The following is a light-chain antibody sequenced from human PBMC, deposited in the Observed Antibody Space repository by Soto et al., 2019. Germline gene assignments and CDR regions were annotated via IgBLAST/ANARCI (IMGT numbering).Light chain of an antibody. Sequence: DIQMTQSPSSLSASVGDRVTITCRASQYISTYLNWYRQKSGKAPEVLIYSASTLQSGVPSRFSGRGSGTDFPLTIIGLQSEDFATYYCQQSYTTPRPFGAGTKVESK. J-gene: IGKJ1*01. CDR1: QYISTY. V-gene: IGKV1-39*01. CDR2: SAS. CDR3: QQSYTTPRP.